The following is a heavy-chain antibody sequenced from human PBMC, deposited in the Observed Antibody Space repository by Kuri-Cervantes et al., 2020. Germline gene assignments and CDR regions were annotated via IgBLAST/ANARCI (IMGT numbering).Heavy chain of an antibody. CDR1: GFTFSSYD. CDR2: IGTAGDT. V-gene: IGHV3-13*01. CDR3: ARDGDSYGSGSYYNVPHKFDY. D-gene: IGHD3-10*01. J-gene: IGHJ4*02. Sequence: GESLKISCAASGFTFSSYDMHWVRQATGKGLEWVSAIGTAGDTYYPGSVKGRFTISRENAKNSLYLQMNSLRAGDTAVYYCARDGDSYGSGSYYNVPHKFDYWGQGTLVTVSS.